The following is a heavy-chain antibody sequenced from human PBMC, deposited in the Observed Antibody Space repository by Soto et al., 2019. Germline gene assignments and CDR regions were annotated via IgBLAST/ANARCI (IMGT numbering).Heavy chain of an antibody. CDR1: GFTFTNYA. CDR2: ISGSGGDT. V-gene: IGHV3-23*01. CDR3: DKRYSNTISCVREIDY. J-gene: IGHJ4*02. Sequence: PGGSLRLSCAASGFTFTNYAMSWVRQAPGKGLEWVSAISGSGGDTYYAGSIKGRFTISRDNYKKTVYLQMNSLRAEDTATYYCDKRYSNTISCVREIDYWGQGTLVTVSS. D-gene: IGHD2-2*01.